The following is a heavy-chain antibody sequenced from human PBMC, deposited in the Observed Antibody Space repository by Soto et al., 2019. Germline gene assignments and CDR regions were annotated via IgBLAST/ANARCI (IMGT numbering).Heavy chain of an antibody. V-gene: IGHV4-31*01. J-gene: IGHJ5*02. CDR2: IYSSGST. Sequence: QVQLQESGPGLVKPSQTLSLTCTVSGGSISSGGYYWSWIRQHPGKGLEWIGYIYSSGSTYCNPPIMSQVTISVDTSKNQFSLNLSSVTAADTALYYCVRAARGYGEGSWFDPWGQGTLVTVSS. CDR3: VRAARGYGEGSWFDP. D-gene: IGHD5-12*01. CDR1: GGSISSGGYY.